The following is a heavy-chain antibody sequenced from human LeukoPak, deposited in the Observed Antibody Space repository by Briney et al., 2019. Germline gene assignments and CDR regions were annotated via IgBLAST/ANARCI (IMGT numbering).Heavy chain of an antibody. D-gene: IGHD5-12*01. CDR2: ISGSGGST. V-gene: IGHV3-23*01. Sequence: GGTQRLSCAASGFTFNSYAMSWVRQAPGKGLEWVSAISGSGGSTYYADSVKGRFTISRDSSKNTLYLQMNSLRPEDTAVYYCARARPSMWIDYWGQGTLVTVSS. CDR1: GFTFNSYA. J-gene: IGHJ4*02. CDR3: ARARPSMWIDY.